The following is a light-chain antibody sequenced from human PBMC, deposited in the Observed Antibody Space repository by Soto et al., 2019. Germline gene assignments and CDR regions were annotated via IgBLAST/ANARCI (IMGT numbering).Light chain of an antibody. CDR3: AAWDDSLKGLV. CDR2: GDN. J-gene: IGLJ3*02. Sequence: QSVLTQSPSASGTPGQRVTISCSGSSSNIGSNTVDWYQQVPGTAPKLLIYGDNQRPSGVPDRFSGSKSGTSASLAISGLQSGDEADYYCAAWDDSLKGLVFGGGTKVTV. V-gene: IGLV1-44*01. CDR1: SSNIGSNT.